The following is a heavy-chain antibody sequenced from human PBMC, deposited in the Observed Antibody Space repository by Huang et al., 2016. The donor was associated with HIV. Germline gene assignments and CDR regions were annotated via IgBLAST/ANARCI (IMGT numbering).Heavy chain of an antibody. Sequence: EVQLVESGGGLVKPGGSLRLSCTASGINFSSYIMNWVRQPPGKGLELFSAISSVGANIYIPDSLKGRFTISIDNAKNSLYRQMNSLRADDTAVYYCAREGTTHGYVWASSGYGMDVWGQGTTVTVSS. CDR2: ISSVGANI. D-gene: IGHD3-10*01. CDR3: AREGTTHGYVWASSGYGMDV. J-gene: IGHJ6*02. CDR1: GINFSSYI. V-gene: IGHV3-21*01.